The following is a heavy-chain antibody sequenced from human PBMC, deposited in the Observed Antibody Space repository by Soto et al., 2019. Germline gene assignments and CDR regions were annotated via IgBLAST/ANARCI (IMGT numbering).Heavy chain of an antibody. J-gene: IGHJ3*02. CDR1: GYTFTSYY. Sequence: ASVKVSCKASGYTFTSYYMHWVRQAPGQGLEWMGIINPSGGSTSYAQKFQGRFTISRDNAKNSLYLQMNSLRAEDTAVYYCARRNAFDIWGQGTMVTVSS. V-gene: IGHV1-46*01. CDR3: ARRNAFDI. CDR2: INPSGGST.